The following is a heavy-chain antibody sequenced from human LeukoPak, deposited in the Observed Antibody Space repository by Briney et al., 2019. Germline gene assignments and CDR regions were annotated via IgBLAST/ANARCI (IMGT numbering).Heavy chain of an antibody. V-gene: IGHV4-61*02. Sequence: PSETLSLTCTVSSDSVNSGAYYWSWLRQPAGKEPEWIGRIYPLETTNYNPSLKSRVAISVDTSKNQFSLKLSSVTAADTAVYYCAREIVAGLGVSFDIWGQGTMVTVSS. CDR2: IYPLETT. CDR3: AREIVAGLGVSFDI. J-gene: IGHJ3*02. D-gene: IGHD6-19*01. CDR1: SDSVNSGAYY.